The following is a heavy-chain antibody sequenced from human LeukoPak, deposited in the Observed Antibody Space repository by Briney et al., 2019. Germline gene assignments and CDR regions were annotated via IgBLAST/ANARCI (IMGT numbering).Heavy chain of an antibody. Sequence: GASVKVSCKASGYSFTGYYVHWVRQAPGQGLEWMGWINPDSGGTNFAQNFQGRVTMTRDTSSSTAYMEVRSLRSDDTAVYYCARNHVRHSPYYYYMDVWGKGTTVTVSS. CDR1: GYSFTGYY. V-gene: IGHV1-2*02. CDR2: INPDSGGT. J-gene: IGHJ6*03. D-gene: IGHD1-14*01. CDR3: ARNHVRHSPYYYYMDV.